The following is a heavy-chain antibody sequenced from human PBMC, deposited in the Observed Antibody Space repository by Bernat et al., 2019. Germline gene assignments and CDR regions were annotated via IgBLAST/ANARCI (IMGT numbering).Heavy chain of an antibody. D-gene: IGHD1-26*01. J-gene: IGHJ4*02. CDR2: VDTDGSAT. V-gene: IGHV3-74*01. CDR1: GFPFSSYW. CDR3: VRLGGISDIDY. Sequence: EVQLLESGGGLLQPGGSLRLSCAASGFPFSSYWMHWVRQAPGMGLMWVSRVDTDGSATAYADFVKGRFTISRDNARNTLYLQMNSLRAEDTAVYYCVRLGGISDIDYWGQGTLVTVSS.